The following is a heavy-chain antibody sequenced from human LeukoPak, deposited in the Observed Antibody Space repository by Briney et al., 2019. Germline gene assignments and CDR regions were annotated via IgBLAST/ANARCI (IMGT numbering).Heavy chain of an antibody. CDR1: GGTFSSYG. CDR2: IIPIFDTT. J-gene: IGHJ4*02. D-gene: IGHD3-10*01. CDR3: ARGGKRVYFDY. Sequence: SLKVSCKASGGTFSSYGFSWVRQAPGQGLEWMGGIIPIFDTTNYAQRFQGRVTITTDESTSTAYMELSSLRSEDTAVYYCARGGKRVYFDYWGQGTLVTVSS. V-gene: IGHV1-69*05.